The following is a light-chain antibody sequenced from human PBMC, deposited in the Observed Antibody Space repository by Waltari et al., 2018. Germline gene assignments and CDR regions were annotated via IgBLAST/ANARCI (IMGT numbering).Light chain of an antibody. CDR1: QTVSSN. Sequence: MTQSPGTLSASPGERVTPSCRASQTVSSNLVWYKQIPRQPPRVLIYGASTRATGVPARFSGSGSATEFTLTISSLQSEDFAVYFCQQYNHWPWTFGQGTKVEVK. CDR3: QQYNHWPWT. J-gene: IGKJ1*01. CDR2: GAS. V-gene: IGKV3-15*01.